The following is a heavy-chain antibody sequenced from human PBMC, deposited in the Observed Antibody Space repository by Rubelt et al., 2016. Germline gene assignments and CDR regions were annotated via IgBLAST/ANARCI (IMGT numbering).Heavy chain of an antibody. CDR2: IYYSGST. J-gene: IGHJ4*02. Sequence: QQQLQESGPGLVKPSETLFLTCTVSGGSISSSSYYWGWIRQPPGKGLEWIGNIYYSGSTYYNPSLKSRLTISLDTSKSQFHLKLSSVTGAVRAVYCCAKEGCSGGNCDLGYGGEGPRVTVSS. CDR3: AKEGCSGGNCDLGY. V-gene: IGHV4-39*07. D-gene: IGHD2-15*01. CDR1: GGSISSSSYY.